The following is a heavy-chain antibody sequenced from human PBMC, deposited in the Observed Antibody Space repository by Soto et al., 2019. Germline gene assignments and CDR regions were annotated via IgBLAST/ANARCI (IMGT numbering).Heavy chain of an antibody. J-gene: IGHJ4*02. D-gene: IGHD1-26*01. CDR2: IYHSGST. CDR3: ARGVVGATRHFDY. V-gene: IGHV4-30-2*01. Sequence: QLQLQESGSGLVKPSQTLSLTCAVSGGSISSGGYSWSWIRQPPGKGLEWIGYIYHSGSTYYNPSLRSRVTIAVDRSKNQFSLKLSSVTAADTAVYYCARGVVGATRHFDYWGQGTLVTVSS. CDR1: GGSISSGGYS.